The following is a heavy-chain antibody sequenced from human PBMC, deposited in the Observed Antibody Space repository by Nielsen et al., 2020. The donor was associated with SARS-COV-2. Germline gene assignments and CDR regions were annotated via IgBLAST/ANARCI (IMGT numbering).Heavy chain of an antibody. Sequence: GESLKISCAASGFTFSSYAMHWVRQAPGKGLEWVAVISYDGSNKYYADSVKGRFTISRDNSKNTLYLQMNSLRAEDTAVYYCARSPRGLFISGWFDPWGQGTLVTVSS. D-gene: IGHD3-22*01. V-gene: IGHV3-30-3*01. J-gene: IGHJ5*02. CDR3: ARSPRGLFISGWFDP. CDR2: ISYDGSNK. CDR1: GFTFSSYA.